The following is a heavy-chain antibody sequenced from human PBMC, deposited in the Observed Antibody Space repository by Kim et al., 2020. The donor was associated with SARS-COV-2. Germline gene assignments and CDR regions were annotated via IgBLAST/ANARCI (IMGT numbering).Heavy chain of an antibody. CDR2: ISGSGGST. CDR1: GFTFSSYA. CDR3: AKVGYPTHIVVVPAAHDY. D-gene: IGHD2-2*01. V-gene: IGHV3-23*01. J-gene: IGHJ4*02. Sequence: GGSLRLSCAASGFTFSSYAMSWVRQAPGKGLEWVSVISGSGGSTYYADSVKGRFTISRDNSKNTLYLQMNSLRAEDTAVYYCAKVGYPTHIVVVPAAHDYWGQGTLVTVSS.